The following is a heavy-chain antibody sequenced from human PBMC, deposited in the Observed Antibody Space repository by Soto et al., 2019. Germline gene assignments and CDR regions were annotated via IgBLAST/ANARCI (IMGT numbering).Heavy chain of an antibody. CDR1: GGSFSGYY. CDR2: INHSGST. J-gene: IGHJ5*02. D-gene: IGHD3-3*01. Sequence: QVQLQQWGAGLLKPSETLSLTCAVYGGSFSGYYWSWIRQPPGKGLEWMGEINHSGSTNYNPSLKSRVTISVDTSKNQFSLKLSSVTAADTAVYYCARGRKFGVVIKSAGNWFDPWGQGTLVTVSS. CDR3: ARGRKFGVVIKSAGNWFDP. V-gene: IGHV4-34*01.